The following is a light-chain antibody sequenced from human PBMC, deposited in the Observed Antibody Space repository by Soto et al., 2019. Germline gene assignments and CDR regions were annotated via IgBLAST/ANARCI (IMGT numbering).Light chain of an antibody. CDR1: TGAVTSGHY. Sequence: QAVVTQEPSLTVSPGGTVTLTCGSSTGAVTSGHYPYWFQQKPGQAPRTLVYNTSDKHSWAPARFSGSLLGGKAALTLSGAQPEDEAEYYCLLSYSGARVFGGGTKLTFL. CDR3: LLSYSGARV. CDR2: NTS. J-gene: IGLJ3*02. V-gene: IGLV7-46*01.